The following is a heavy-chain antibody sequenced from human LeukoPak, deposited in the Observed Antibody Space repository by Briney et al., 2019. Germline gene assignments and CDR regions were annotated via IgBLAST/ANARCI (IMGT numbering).Heavy chain of an antibody. CDR1: GFTFSSYA. D-gene: IGHD3-22*01. J-gene: IGHJ4*02. V-gene: IGHV3-30-3*01. CDR3: ARDGGRYYYDSSGYYYFDY. CDR2: ISYDGSNK. Sequence: GRSLRLSCAASGFTFSSYAMHWVRQAPGKGLEWVAVISYDGSNKYYADSVKGRFTISRDNSKNTLYLQMNSLRAEDTAVYYCARDGGRYYYDSSGYYYFDYWGQGTLVTVSS.